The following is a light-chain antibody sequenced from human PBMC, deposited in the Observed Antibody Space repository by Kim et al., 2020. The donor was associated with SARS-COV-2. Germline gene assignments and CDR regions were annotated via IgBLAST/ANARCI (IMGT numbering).Light chain of an antibody. CDR1: SSNIGAGFD. CDR3: QSYDSSLSSSV. J-gene: IGLJ3*02. CDR2: GTS. V-gene: IGLV1-40*01. Sequence: QRVTISCTGSSSNIGAGFDIHWYQQLPGTAPKLLIYGTSNRPSGVPDRFSGSKSVTSASLAITGLQAEDEADYYCQSYDSSLSSSVFGGGTKLTVL.